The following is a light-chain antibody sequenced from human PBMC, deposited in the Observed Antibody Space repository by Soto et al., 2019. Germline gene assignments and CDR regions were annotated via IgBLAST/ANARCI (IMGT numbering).Light chain of an antibody. Sequence: DIQMTQSPATLSAFVGDRVTITCRASQSISIWLAWYQQKPGKAPKLLIYEASRLESGVPSRFSGSGSGTEFTLTISSLQADDFATYYCQQYISYSGTFGQGTKLEIK. CDR1: QSISIW. CDR3: QQYISYSGT. CDR2: EAS. J-gene: IGKJ2*01. V-gene: IGKV1-5*03.